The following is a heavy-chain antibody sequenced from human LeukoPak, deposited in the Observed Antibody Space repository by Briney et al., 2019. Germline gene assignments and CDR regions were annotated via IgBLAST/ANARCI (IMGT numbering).Heavy chain of an antibody. V-gene: IGHV3-20*04. Sequence: PGGSLRLSCAASGFNFKDYGMTWVRQAPGKGLEWVSGLNWNGANTGHADSVKGRFTISRGNAKSSLYLQMDSLRAEDTALYYCARDKTQDYWGQGTLVTVSP. J-gene: IGHJ4*02. CDR2: LNWNGANT. CDR3: ARDKTQDY. CDR1: GFNFKDYG.